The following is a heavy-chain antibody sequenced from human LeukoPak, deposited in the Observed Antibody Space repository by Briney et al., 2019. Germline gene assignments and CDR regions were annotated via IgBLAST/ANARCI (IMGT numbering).Heavy chain of an antibody. D-gene: IGHD4-17*01. V-gene: IGHV4-4*07. CDR1: GGSISSYY. CDR2: IYTSGST. Sequence: SETPSLTCTVSGGSISSYYWSWIRQPAGKGLEWIGRIYTSGSTNYNPSLKSRVTISVDTSKDQFSLKLSSVTAADTAVYYCARLAVTTFPTIWGQGTLVTVSS. CDR3: ARLAVTTFPTI. J-gene: IGHJ4*02.